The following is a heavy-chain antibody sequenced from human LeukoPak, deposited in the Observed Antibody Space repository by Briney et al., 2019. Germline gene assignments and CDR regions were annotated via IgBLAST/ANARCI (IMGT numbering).Heavy chain of an antibody. CDR2: IGAGGTFT. V-gene: IGHV3-23*01. CDR1: GFTFSSYA. Sequence: GGSLRLSCTASGFTFSSYAMNWVRQAPGKGLEWVSGIGAGGTFTYYADSVKGRFTIFRDNSRNTLYLQMNSLRAEDTAVYYCAKGRGSPYYFEYWGQGTLVTVSS. CDR3: AKGRGSPYYFEY. J-gene: IGHJ4*02. D-gene: IGHD1-26*01.